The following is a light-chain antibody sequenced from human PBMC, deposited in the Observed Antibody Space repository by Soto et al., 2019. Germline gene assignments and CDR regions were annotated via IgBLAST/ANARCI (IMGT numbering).Light chain of an antibody. Sequence: DIQMTQSPSSLSASVGDRVTITCQASQDISNYLNWYQQKPGKAPKLLIYDASNLETGVPSRFSGSGSGTDFTFTISSLQPEDIATYYCQQYDNLPRGVPLTFGGGTKVEIK. J-gene: IGKJ4*01. CDR3: QQYDNLPRGVPLT. CDR2: DAS. CDR1: QDISNY. V-gene: IGKV1-33*01.